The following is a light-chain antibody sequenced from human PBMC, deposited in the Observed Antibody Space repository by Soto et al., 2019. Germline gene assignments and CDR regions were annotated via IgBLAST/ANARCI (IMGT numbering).Light chain of an antibody. CDR1: QSVSTW. CDR3: HQYHIFPVT. J-gene: IGKJ4*01. V-gene: IGKV1-5*03. Sequence: DIQMTQSPSALSASVGDRVTITGRASQSVSTWLAWYQQKPGKAPKLLIYTASTLENGVPSRFSGSGSGTDFTLTISSLQPDDFGTYYCHQYHIFPVTFGGGTKVEIK. CDR2: TAS.